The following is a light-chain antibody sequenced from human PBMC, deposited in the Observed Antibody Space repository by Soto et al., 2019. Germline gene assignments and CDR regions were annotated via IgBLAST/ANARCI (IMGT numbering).Light chain of an antibody. CDR1: SGHSSYS. CDR3: QTWGTGIHV. Sequence: QLVLTQSPSASASLGASVKLTCTLSSGHSSYSIAWHQQQPEKGPRYLMKLNSDGSHSKGDGIPDRFSCSSSGAERYLIISRLQSEDEDDYYCQTWGTGIHVFGTGTKGTVL. V-gene: IGLV4-69*01. J-gene: IGLJ1*01. CDR2: LNSDGSH.